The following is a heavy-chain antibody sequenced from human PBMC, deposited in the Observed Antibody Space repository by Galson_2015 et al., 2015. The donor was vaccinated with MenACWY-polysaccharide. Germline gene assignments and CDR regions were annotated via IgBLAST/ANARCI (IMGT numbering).Heavy chain of an antibody. CDR1: GFTFSSYD. V-gene: IGHV3-23*01. J-gene: IGHJ4*02. Sequence: SVKLSCTASGFTFSSYDMNWVRLASGQGLEWVGTMNASGDSTFYADSVKGRFTMSRDNSKSTLYLQMNSLRAEDTAIYYCAKGAVASAYNYFDYWGQGTLVTVSS. CDR3: AKGAVASAYNYFDY. D-gene: IGHD3-22*01. CDR2: MNASGDST.